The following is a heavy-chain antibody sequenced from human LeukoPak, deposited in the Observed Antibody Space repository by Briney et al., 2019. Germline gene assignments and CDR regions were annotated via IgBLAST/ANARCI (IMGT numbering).Heavy chain of an antibody. V-gene: IGHV1-18*01. J-gene: IGHJ6*02. CDR3: ARDGSPKNFRFLEWFSSPYGMDV. D-gene: IGHD3-3*01. CDR1: GYTFTSYG. Sequence: ASVKVSCKASGYTFTSYGISWVRQAPGQGLEWMGWISAYNGNTNYAQKLQGRVTMITDTSTSTAYMELRSLRSDDTAVYYCARDGSPKNFRFLEWFSSPYGMDVWGQGTTVTVSS. CDR2: ISAYNGNT.